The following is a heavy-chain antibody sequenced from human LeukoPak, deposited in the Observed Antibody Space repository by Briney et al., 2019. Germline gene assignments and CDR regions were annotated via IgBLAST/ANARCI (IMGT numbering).Heavy chain of an antibody. CDR2: LKQDGSEK. J-gene: IGHJ4*02. Sequence: GGSLRLSCAASGFTFSSYWMTWVRQAPGKGLEWVANLKQDGSEKYYVDSVKGRFTISRDNAKNSLYLQMNSLRAEDTAVYYCAAWGYSGYDQLDYWGQGTLVTVSS. D-gene: IGHD5-12*01. V-gene: IGHV3-7*01. CDR3: AAWGYSGYDQLDY. CDR1: GFTFSSYW.